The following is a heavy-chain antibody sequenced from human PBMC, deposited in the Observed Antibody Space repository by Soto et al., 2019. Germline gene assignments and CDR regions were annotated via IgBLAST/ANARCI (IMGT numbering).Heavy chain of an antibody. CDR3: ARERTTTVVTPLDAFDI. Sequence: PGGSLRLSCAASGFTFSSYGMHWVRQAPGKGLEWVAVIWYDGSNKYYADSVKGRFTISRDNSKNTLYLQMNSLRAEDTAVYYCARERTTTVVTPLDAFDIWGQGTTVTVSS. CDR1: GFTFSSYG. CDR2: IWYDGSNK. D-gene: IGHD4-17*01. J-gene: IGHJ3*02. V-gene: IGHV3-33*01.